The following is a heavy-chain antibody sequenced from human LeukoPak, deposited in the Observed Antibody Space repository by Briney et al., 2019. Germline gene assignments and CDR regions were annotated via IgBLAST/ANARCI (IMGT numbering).Heavy chain of an antibody. D-gene: IGHD6-19*01. V-gene: IGHV3-23*01. Sequence: GGSLRPSCAASGFTFSNYAMSWVRQAPGKGLEWVSTISGSGDNTYNADSVKGRFTISRDNSKNTLYLQVTSLRVEDTAIYYCAKARSAVAASAANYWGQGTLVTVSS. J-gene: IGHJ4*02. CDR1: GFTFSNYA. CDR3: AKARSAVAASAANY. CDR2: ISGSGDNT.